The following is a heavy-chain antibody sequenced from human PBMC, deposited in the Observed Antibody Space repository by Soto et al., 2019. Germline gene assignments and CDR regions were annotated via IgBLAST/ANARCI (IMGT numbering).Heavy chain of an antibody. CDR2: ILVDGRT. D-gene: IGHD2-8*02. J-gene: IGHJ3*02. CDR3: AKATATGGGAFDI. Sequence: GGSLRLSCAASGFICSSYDMSWVRQAPGKGLEWVSTILVDGRTFYVDSVEGRFTISRDSSQNTVYLQMNSLTAGDTALYYCAKATATGGGAFDICGQGTMVTVSS. V-gene: IGHV3-23*01. CDR1: GFICSSYD.